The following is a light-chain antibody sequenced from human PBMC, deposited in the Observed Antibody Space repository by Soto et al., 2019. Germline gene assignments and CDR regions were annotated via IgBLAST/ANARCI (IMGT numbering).Light chain of an antibody. CDR1: QTISTNY. CDR3: QQYGSSPWT. J-gene: IGKJ1*01. Sequence: EIVLTQSPGTLSLSPGERATLSCRASQTISTNYLAWYQQTPGQAPRLLIYGASNRASGIPDRFSGSGSGTDFTLIISRLEPEDFAVYYCQQYGSSPWTFGQGTKVEIK. CDR2: GAS. V-gene: IGKV3-20*01.